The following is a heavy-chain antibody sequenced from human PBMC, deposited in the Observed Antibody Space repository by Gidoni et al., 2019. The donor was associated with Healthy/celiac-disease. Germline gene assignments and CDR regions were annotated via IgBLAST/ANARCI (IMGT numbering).Heavy chain of an antibody. CDR2: IKSKTDGGTT. CDR3: TTLYCGGDCPIVY. J-gene: IGHJ4*02. Sequence: EVHLVESGGGLVKPGGSLRLSCAASGFTFSNAWMSWVRQAPGKGLEWVGRIKSKTDGGTTDYAAPVKGRFTISRDDSKNTLYLQMNSLKTEDTAVYYCTTLYCGGDCPIVYWGQGTLVTVSS. V-gene: IGHV3-15*01. D-gene: IGHD2-21*02. CDR1: GFTFSNAW.